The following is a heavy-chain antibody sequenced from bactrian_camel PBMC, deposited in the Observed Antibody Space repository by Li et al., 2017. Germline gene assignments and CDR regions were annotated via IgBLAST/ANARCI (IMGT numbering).Heavy chain of an antibody. V-gene: IGHV3-2*01. CDR2: INSYGDST. CDR1: AYTDC. CDR3: GASLGAVLPNY. J-gene: IGHJ4*01. Sequence: HVQLVESGGGSVQAGGSLRLSCAASAYTDCMSWFRQAPGKGLEWVSSINSYGDSTYYADSVKGRFTISRDNAKNTVFLEMNTLKSEDTALYYCGASLGAVLPNYWGQGTQVTVS.